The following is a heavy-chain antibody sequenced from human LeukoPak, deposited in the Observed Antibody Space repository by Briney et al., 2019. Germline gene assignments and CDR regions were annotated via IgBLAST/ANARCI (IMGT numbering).Heavy chain of an antibody. J-gene: IGHJ4*02. CDR2: FDPEDVET. V-gene: IGHV1-24*01. CDR3: ATDFYRGRQFDY. D-gene: IGHD2/OR15-2a*01. CDR1: RHTVTDLS. Sequence: GASVTVSCKFSRHTVTDLSMNWVRQAAGKGLAGMGGFDPEDVETIYAQKFQGRVTMTEDTSTETAYMELTSLRPEDTAVYYCATDFYRGRQFDYWGQGTLVTVSS.